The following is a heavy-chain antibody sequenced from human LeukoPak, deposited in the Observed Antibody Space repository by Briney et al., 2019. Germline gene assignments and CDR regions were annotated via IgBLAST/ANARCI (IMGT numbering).Heavy chain of an antibody. D-gene: IGHD6-19*01. CDR2: INHSGST. CDR1: GGSFSGYY. Sequence: SETLSLTCAVYGGSFSGYYWSWIRQPPGKGLEWIGEINHSGSTNYNPSLKSRVTISVDTSKNQFSLKLSSVTAADTAVYYCARGRLISFDRGVKRGRYNWFDPWGQGTLVTVSS. V-gene: IGHV4-34*01. CDR3: ARGRLISFDRGVKRGRYNWFDP. J-gene: IGHJ5*02.